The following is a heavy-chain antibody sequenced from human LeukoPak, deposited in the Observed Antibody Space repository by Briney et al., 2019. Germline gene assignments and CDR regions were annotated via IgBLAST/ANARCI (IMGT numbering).Heavy chain of an antibody. CDR1: GFTFSDYS. V-gene: IGHV3-23*01. CDR2: ISSGGGTVT. J-gene: IGHJ5*02. CDR3: AKGGVTDTRSFDL. D-gene: IGHD1-26*01. Sequence: GGSLRLSCAVSGFTFSDYSMAWVRQVPGKGLEGVTIISSGGGTVTYYADSVKGRFTISRDNSKNTLYLQMNSLRADDTAVYFCAKGGVTDTRSFDLWGQGTLVTVSS.